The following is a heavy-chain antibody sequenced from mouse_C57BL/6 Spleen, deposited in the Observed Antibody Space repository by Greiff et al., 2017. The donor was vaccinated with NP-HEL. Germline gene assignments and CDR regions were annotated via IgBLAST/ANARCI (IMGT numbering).Heavy chain of an antibody. CDR2: IWSGGST. V-gene: IGHV2-2*01. D-gene: IGHD4-1*01. Sequence: QVQLQQSGPGLVQPSQSLSITCTVSGFSLTSYGVHWVRQSPGKGLEWLGVIWSGGSTDYNAAFIYRLSISKDNSKSQVFFKMNSLQADDTAIYYCARKLGRGYFDYWGQGTTLTVSS. CDR3: ARKLGRGYFDY. J-gene: IGHJ2*01. CDR1: GFSLTSYG.